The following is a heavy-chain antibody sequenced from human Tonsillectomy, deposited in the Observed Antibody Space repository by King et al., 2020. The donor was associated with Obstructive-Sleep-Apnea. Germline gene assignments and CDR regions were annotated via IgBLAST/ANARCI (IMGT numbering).Heavy chain of an antibody. D-gene: IGHD2-8*01. CDR1: GFTFSGYS. CDR3: AEGNGFRAFDI. Sequence: EVQLVESGGGLVQPGGSLRLSCAASGFTFSGYSMNWVRQAPGKGLEWVAYISSSSKTIYYADSVKGRFTISRYNAKNSRYLQMNSLRAEATAVYYGAEGNGFRAFDIWGQGTMVTVSS. CDR2: ISSSSKTI. V-gene: IGHV3-48*04. J-gene: IGHJ3*02.